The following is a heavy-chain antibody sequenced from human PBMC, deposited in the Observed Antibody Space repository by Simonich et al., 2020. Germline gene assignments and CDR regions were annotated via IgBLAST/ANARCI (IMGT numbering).Heavy chain of an antibody. CDR1: GGSFSGYY. CDR3: ARGLRVVAAGTAFQH. Sequence: QVQLQQWGAGLLKPSETLSLTCAVYGGSFSGYYWSWILKPPGKGLEWIGEINHRGSTNYNPSLKSRVTISVDTSKNQFSLKLSSVTAADTAVYYCARGLRVVAAGTAFQHWGQGTLVTVSS. D-gene: IGHD6-13*01. V-gene: IGHV4-34*01. CDR2: INHRGST. J-gene: IGHJ1*01.